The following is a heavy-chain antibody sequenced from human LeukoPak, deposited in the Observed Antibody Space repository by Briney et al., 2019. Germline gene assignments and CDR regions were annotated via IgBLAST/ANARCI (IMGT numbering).Heavy chain of an antibody. V-gene: IGHV3-30-3*01. CDR1: GFTLSNYA. J-gene: IGHJ6*02. D-gene: IGHD2-15*01. CDR3: ANRRPCSGGMCYGMDV. Sequence: GGSLRLSCTPSGFTLSNYAMHWVRQAPGKGLEWVAVMSLDGSSKYNADSVKGRFTISRDTSENTLHLQMNDLRAEDTAVYYCANRRPCSGGMCYGMDVWGQGTTVTVSS. CDR2: MSLDGSSK.